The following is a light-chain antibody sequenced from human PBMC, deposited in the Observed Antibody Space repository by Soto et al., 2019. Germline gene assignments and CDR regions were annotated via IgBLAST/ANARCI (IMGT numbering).Light chain of an antibody. V-gene: IGKV3-11*01. J-gene: IGKJ4*01. CDR3: QQRSKWPST. CDR1: QSVSSY. CDR2: DAS. Sequence: EIVLTQSPVTLSLSPGEIATLSCRASQSVSSYLAWYQQKPGQAPRLLIYDASKRATGIPARFSGSGSGTDFTLTISSLEPEDFAGYYCQQRSKWPSTFGGGTKVEIK.